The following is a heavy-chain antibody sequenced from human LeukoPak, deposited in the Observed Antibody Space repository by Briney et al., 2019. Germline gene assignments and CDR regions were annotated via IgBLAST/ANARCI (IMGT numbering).Heavy chain of an antibody. CDR2: INHSGST. CDR1: GGSFSNYY. V-gene: IGHV4-34*01. Sequence: SETLSLTCAVYGGSFSNYYWSWIRQPPGKGLEWIGEINHSGSTNYNPSLKSRVTISVDTSKNQFSLKLSSATAADTAVYYCASLRGFDPWGQGTLVTVSS. J-gene: IGHJ5*02. CDR3: ASLRGFDP.